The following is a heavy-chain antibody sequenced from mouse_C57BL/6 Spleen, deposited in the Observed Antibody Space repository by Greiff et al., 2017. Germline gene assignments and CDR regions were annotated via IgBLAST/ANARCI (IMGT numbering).Heavy chain of an antibody. CDR2: IDPSDSYT. J-gene: IGHJ2*01. Sequence: QVQLQHPGAELVMPGASVKLSCKASGYTFTSYWMHWVKQRPGQGLEWIGEIDPSDSYTNYNQKFKGKSTLTVDKSSSTAYIQLSSLTSADSAVYACSRGGSGYDYWGQGTTLTVSS. CDR3: SRGGSGYDY. CDR1: GYTFTSYW. D-gene: IGHD1-1*01. V-gene: IGHV1-69*01.